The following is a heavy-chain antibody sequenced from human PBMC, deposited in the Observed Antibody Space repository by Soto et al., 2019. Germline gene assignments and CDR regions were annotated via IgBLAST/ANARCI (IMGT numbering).Heavy chain of an antibody. V-gene: IGHV1-69*01. CDR2: IIPIFGTP. J-gene: IGHJ4*02. CDR1: GGIFSTYA. CDR3: ARDRDDYGSGNYYNRMDF. Sequence: QVQLVQSGAEVKKPGSSVTVSCKASGGIFSTYAISWLRQAPGQGLAWMGGIIPIFGTPNYAQRFQGRVTITADESTSTAYMELSRLRSEDTAVYYCARDRDDYGSGNYYNRMDFWGQGTLVTVSS. D-gene: IGHD3-10*01.